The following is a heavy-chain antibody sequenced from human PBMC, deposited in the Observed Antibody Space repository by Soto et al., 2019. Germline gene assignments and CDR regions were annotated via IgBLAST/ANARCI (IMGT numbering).Heavy chain of an antibody. CDR1: GGSISSSSYY. V-gene: IGHV4-39*01. CDR2: IYYSGST. J-gene: IGHJ5*02. CDR3: ASGGYSSGWLSWFDP. Sequence: PSETLSLTCTVSGGSISSSSYYWGWIRQPPGKGLEWIGSIYYSGSTYYNPSLKSRVTISVDTSKNQFSLKLSSVTAADTAVYYCASGGYSSGWLSWFDPWGQGTLVTVSS. D-gene: IGHD6-19*01.